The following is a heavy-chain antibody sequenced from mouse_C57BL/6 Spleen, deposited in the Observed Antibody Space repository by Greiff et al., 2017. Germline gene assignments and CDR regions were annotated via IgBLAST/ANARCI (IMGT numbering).Heavy chain of an antibody. J-gene: IGHJ1*03. CDR1: GFTFSSYG. Sequence: EVQLVESGGDLVKPGGSLKLSCAASGFTFSSYGMSWVRQTPDKRLEWVATISSGGSYTYYPDSVKGRFTISRDNAKNTLYLQMSSLKSEDTAMYYCARHAEDYYGSIWYFDVWGTGTTVTVSS. V-gene: IGHV5-6*01. CDR2: ISSGGSYT. D-gene: IGHD1-1*01. CDR3: ARHAEDYYGSIWYFDV.